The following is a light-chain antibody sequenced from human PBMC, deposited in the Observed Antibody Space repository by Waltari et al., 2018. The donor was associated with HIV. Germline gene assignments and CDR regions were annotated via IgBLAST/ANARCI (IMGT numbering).Light chain of an antibody. Sequence: IVMTQSPATLSVSPGERAPLSCRASQSVSSYLAWYQQKPGQAPRLVIYGASTRATGIPARFSGSGSGTEFTLTISSLQSEDFAVYYCQHYNNWPQTFGQGTKVEIK. CDR1: QSVSSY. CDR2: GAS. CDR3: QHYNNWPQT. J-gene: IGKJ1*01. V-gene: IGKV3-15*01.